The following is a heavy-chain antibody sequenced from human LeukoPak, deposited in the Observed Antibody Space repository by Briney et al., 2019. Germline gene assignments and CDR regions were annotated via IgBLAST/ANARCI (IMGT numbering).Heavy chain of an antibody. V-gene: IGHV3-11*01. J-gene: IGHJ3*02. D-gene: IGHD3-22*01. CDR2: ISSSGSTI. Sequence: GGSLRLSCAASGFTFSDYYMSWIRQAPGMGLEWVSYISSSGSTIYYADSVKGRFTISRDNAENSLYLQMNSLRAEDTAVYYCARDHADYYDSSGYAGNDAFDIWGQGTMVTVSS. CDR3: ARDHADYYDSSGYAGNDAFDI. CDR1: GFTFSDYY.